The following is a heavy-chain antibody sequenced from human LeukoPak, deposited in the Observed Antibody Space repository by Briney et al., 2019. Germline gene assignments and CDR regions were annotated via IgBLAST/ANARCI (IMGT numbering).Heavy chain of an antibody. CDR2: MNPNSGNT. V-gene: IGHV1-8*01. CDR1: GYTFTIYD. Sequence: ASVKVSFKASGYTFTIYDINWVRQAPGQGLGWMGWMNPNSGNTGYAQKFQGRVTMTRNTSISTAYMELSSLRSEDTAVYYCARVGYYYDSSGYYSDAFDIWGQGTMVTVSS. D-gene: IGHD3-22*01. J-gene: IGHJ3*02. CDR3: ARVGYYYDSSGYYSDAFDI.